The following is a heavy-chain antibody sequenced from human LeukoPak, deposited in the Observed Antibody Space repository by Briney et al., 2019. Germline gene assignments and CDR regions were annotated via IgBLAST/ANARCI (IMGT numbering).Heavy chain of an antibody. D-gene: IGHD3-22*01. V-gene: IGHV4-39*01. CDR3: ARNSGYYYGDFDY. CDR2: MYYSGST. Sequence: SETLSLTCTVSGGSISGSNYYWGWIRQPPGKGLEWIGSMYYSGSTYYNPSLKSRVTISVDTSKNQFSLKLSSVTAADTAVYYRARNSGYYYGDFDYWGQGTLVTVSS. CDR1: GGSISGSNYY. J-gene: IGHJ4*02.